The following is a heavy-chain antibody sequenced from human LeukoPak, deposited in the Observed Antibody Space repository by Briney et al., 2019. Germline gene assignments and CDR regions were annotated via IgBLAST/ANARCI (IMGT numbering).Heavy chain of an antibody. CDR2: IYYSGST. CDR3: ARDLLDCGGDCYSASFDY. J-gene: IGHJ4*02. CDR1: GGSISSSSYY. Sequence: SETLSLTCTVSGGSISSSSYYWGWIRQPPGKGLEWIGSIYYSGSTYYNPSLKSRVTISVDTSKNQFSLMLSSVTAADTAVYYCARDLLDCGGDCYSASFDYWGQGTLVTVSS. V-gene: IGHV4-39*07. D-gene: IGHD2-21*02.